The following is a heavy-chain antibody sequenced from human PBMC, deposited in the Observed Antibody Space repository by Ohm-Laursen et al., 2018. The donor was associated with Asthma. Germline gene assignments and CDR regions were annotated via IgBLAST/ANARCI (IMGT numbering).Heavy chain of an antibody. CDR2: ISYDGSNK. CDR1: GFTFRSYA. V-gene: IGHV3-30*04. Sequence: SLRLSCAASGFTFRSYAMHWVRQAPGKGLEWVAVISYDGSNKYYADSVKGRFTISRDNSKNTLYLQMNSLRAEDTAVYYCARDIWQWLVQELGYWGQGTLVTVSS. D-gene: IGHD6-19*01. CDR3: ARDIWQWLVQELGY. J-gene: IGHJ4*02.